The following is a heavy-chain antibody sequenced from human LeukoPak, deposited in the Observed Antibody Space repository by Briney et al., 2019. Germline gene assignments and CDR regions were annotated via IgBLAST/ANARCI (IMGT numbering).Heavy chain of an antibody. V-gene: IGHV4-31*03. CDR1: GGSISSGGYY. CDR2: IYYSGTT. J-gene: IGHJ6*03. Sequence: PSQTLSLTCTVSGGSISSGGYYWSWIRQHPGKGLEWIGFIYYSGTTYYNQSLKSRVTISVDTSKNQFSLKLSSVTAADTAVYFCARVPLVATYYYFCYMDVWGKGTTVTVSS. CDR3: ARVPLVATYYYFCYMDV. D-gene: IGHD5-12*01.